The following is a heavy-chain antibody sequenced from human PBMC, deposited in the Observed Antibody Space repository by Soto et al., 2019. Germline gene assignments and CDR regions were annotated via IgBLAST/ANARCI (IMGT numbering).Heavy chain of an antibody. V-gene: IGHV3-48*02. Sequence: EAQLVESGGGLVQPGGSLRLSCAASGFTFSLYSMSWVRKAPGKGLGWVSYISRSSTGIHYADSVKGRFTISRDEATNSMQLPMNSRRDGDTAGYYCARAVTWGLDVWGQGTTVSISS. J-gene: IGHJ6*02. CDR3: ARAVTWGLDV. CDR1: GFTFSLYS. D-gene: IGHD3-10*01. CDR2: ISRSSTGI.